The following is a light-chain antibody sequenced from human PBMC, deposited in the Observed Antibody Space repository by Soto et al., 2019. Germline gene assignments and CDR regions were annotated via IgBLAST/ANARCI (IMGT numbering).Light chain of an antibody. J-gene: IGLJ1*01. V-gene: IGLV2-23*02. CDR2: DVS. CDR3: CSYAGDSYV. CDR1: SSDVGNYNL. Sequence: QSALTQPASVSGSPGQSIPISCTGTSSDVGNYNLVSWYQQHPGKAPKLMIYDVSKRPSGVSNRFSGSKSGNTASLTISGLQDDDEADYYCCSYAGDSYVFGTGTKVTVL.